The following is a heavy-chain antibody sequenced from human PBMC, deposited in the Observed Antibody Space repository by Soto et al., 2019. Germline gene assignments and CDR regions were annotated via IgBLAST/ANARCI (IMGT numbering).Heavy chain of an antibody. Sequence: QVQLVQSGGEVKKPGASVKVSCKTSGYSFTTYGISWVRQAPGQGLEWMGWISAYNGNTNYAQKLQGRVTMTTDTSTSTAYMELRSLRSDDTAVYYCARAGPAPYYYCGMDVWGQGSTVTVSS. CDR3: ARAGPAPYYYCGMDV. V-gene: IGHV1-18*01. J-gene: IGHJ6*02. CDR2: ISAYNGNT. CDR1: GYSFTTYG.